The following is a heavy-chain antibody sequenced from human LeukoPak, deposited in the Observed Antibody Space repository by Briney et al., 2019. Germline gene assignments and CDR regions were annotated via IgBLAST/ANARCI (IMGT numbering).Heavy chain of an antibody. CDR3: ARDLGLRFFDY. CDR1: GFAVSSNY. CDR2: LYSGGST. Sequence: GGSLRLSCAASGFAVSSNYMSWVRQAPGKGLEWVSVLYSGGSTYYADSVKGRFTISRDNSKNTLYLQMNSLRAEDTAVYYCARDLGLRFFDYWGQGTLVTVSS. D-gene: IGHD3/OR15-3a*01. J-gene: IGHJ4*02. V-gene: IGHV3-53*01.